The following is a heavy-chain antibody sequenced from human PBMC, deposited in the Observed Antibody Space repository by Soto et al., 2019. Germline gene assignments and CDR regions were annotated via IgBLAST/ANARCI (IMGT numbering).Heavy chain of an antibody. CDR3: ATHHWAGVGEDATPFGYFDY. J-gene: IGHJ4*02. CDR1: GGSIRSSSSY. D-gene: IGHD2-15*01. V-gene: IGHV4-39*01. Sequence: QLQLQESGPGLATPSETLSLTCTVSGGSIRSSSSYWGWIRQSPGQGLEWIGAIFYTATTYYNPSLKSRITMSVDTSKNQFSLNLNSVTAADTAVYYCATHHWAGVGEDATPFGYFDYWGLGALVTVSS. CDR2: IFYTATT.